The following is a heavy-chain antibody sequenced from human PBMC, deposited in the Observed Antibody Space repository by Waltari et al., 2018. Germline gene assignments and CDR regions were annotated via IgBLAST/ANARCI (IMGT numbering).Heavy chain of an antibody. J-gene: IGHJ4*02. Sequence: QVQLVESGGGVVQPGGSVRLSCAASGFTFSSYGMPCVRQAPGKGLEWVAFIRYDGSNKYYAYSVKGRFTISKDNSKNTLYLQMNSLRAEDTAVYYCAKGRAGVGDYWGQGTLVTVSS. V-gene: IGHV3-30*02. CDR2: IRYDGSNK. CDR3: AKGRAGVGDY. CDR1: GFTFSSYG. D-gene: IGHD6-19*01.